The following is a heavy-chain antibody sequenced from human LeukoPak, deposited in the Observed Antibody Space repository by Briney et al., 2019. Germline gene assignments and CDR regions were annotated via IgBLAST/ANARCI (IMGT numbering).Heavy chain of an antibody. CDR3: ARGYRGYYFDY. CDR2: IYYSGST. V-gene: IGHV4-59*01. CDR1: GGSISSYC. J-gene: IGHJ4*02. Sequence: SETLSLTCTVSGGSISSYCWSWIRQPPGKGLEWIGYIYYSGSTNYNPSLKSRVTISVDTSKNQFSLKLSSVTAADTAVYYCARGYRGYYFDYWGQGTLVTVSS. D-gene: IGHD5-18*01.